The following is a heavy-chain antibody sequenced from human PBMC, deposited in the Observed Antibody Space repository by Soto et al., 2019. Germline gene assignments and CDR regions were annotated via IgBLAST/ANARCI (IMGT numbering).Heavy chain of an antibody. V-gene: IGHV1-3*01. J-gene: IGHJ4*02. Sequence: ASVKVSCKASGYTFSSYAMHWVRQAPGQRLEWMGWINAGNGNTKYSQKFQGRVTITRDTSASTAYMELSSLRSEDTAVYYCARSIVVVTAADYWGQGTLVTVSS. CDR1: GYTFSSYA. D-gene: IGHD2-21*02. CDR2: INAGNGNT. CDR3: ARSIVVVTAADY.